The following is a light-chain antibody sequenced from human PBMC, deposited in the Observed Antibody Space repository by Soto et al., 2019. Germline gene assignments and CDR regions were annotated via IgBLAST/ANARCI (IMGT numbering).Light chain of an antibody. J-gene: IGKJ2*01. CDR3: QQRSNWPPYT. Sequence: EIVLTQSPATLSLSPGERVTLSCRASQSVSSHFAWYQQKPGQAPRLLIYDASNRSTGIPARFSGSGSGTDFTLTISSLEPEDFAVYYCQQRSNWPPYTFGQGPKLHIK. V-gene: IGKV3-11*01. CDR2: DAS. CDR1: QSVSSH.